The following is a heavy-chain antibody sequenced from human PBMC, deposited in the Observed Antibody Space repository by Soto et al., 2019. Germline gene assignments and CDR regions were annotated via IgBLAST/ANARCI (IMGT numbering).Heavy chain of an antibody. CDR2: ISYDGSNK. Sequence: LRVAWAASVFAFRSFAMHWVRQAPGKGLDWVALISYDGSNKHYADSVKGRFSISRDNSKNTLHLQMDSLRAEDTAVYYCARDTSGWNFDYWGQGTLVTVSS. V-gene: IGHV3-30-3*01. CDR3: ARDTSGWNFDY. J-gene: IGHJ4*02. D-gene: IGHD6-19*01. CDR1: VFAFRSFA.